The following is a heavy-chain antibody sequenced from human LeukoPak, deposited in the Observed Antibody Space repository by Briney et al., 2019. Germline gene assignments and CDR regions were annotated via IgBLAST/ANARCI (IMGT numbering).Heavy chain of an antibody. V-gene: IGHV3-74*01. CDR2: INSDGSTT. Sequence: PGGSLRLSCAASRFTFSSYVMSWVRQAPGKGLIWVSRINSDGSTTNYADSVKGRFTISRDNAKNTLYLQMNSLRAEDTAVYYCWVPATAGEDDYWGQGTLVTVSS. D-gene: IGHD2-2*01. J-gene: IGHJ4*02. CDR3: WVPATAGEDDY. CDR1: RFTFSSYV.